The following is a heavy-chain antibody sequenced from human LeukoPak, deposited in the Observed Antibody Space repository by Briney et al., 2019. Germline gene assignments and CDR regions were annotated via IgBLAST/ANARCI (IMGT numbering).Heavy chain of an antibody. CDR2: IYHSGST. D-gene: IGHD5-12*01. CDR1: GGSVSSGSYY. V-gene: IGHV4-30-2*01. CDR3: ARGRDIGWFDP. Sequence: PSETLSLTCTVSGGSVSSGSYYWSWIRQPPGKGLEWIGYIYHSGSTYYNPSLKSRVTISVDRSKNQFSLKLSSVTAADTAVYYCARGRDIGWFDPWGQGTLVTVSS. J-gene: IGHJ5*02.